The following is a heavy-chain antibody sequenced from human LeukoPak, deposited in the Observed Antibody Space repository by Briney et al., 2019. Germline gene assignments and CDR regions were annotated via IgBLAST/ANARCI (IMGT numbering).Heavy chain of an antibody. Sequence: GSLRLSCAASGFTFSSYAMHWVRQAPGKGLEYVSAISSNGGSTYYANSVKGRFTISRDNSKNTLYLQMGSLRAEDMAVYYCARDGGGFDYWGQGTLVTVSS. CDR3: ARDGGGFDY. CDR1: GFTFSSYA. V-gene: IGHV3-64*01. CDR2: ISSNGGST. D-gene: IGHD3-16*01. J-gene: IGHJ4*02.